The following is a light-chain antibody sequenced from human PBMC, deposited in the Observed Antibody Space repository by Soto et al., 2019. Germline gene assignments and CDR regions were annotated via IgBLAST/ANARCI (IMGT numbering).Light chain of an antibody. CDR2: VNSDGSH. CDR1: RGQRNSA. CDR3: QTWGTGFHVV. J-gene: IGLJ2*01. Sequence: QLVLTQSPSASASLGASVKLTCTLSRGQRNSAIAWHQQQPEKGPRYLMKVNSDGSHTKGDGIPDRFSGSSSGAERYLTISSLQSEDEADYYCQTWGTGFHVVFGGGTKLTVL. V-gene: IGLV4-69*01.